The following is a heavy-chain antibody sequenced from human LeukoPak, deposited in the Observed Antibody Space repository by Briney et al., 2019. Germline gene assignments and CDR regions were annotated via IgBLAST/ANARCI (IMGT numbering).Heavy chain of an antibody. CDR1: GGTFSSYT. CDR3: ASPWLRVTTRAFDI. Sequence: GASVKVSCKASGGTFSSYTISWVRQAPGQGLEWMGRIIPILGIANYAQKFQGRVTITADKSTSTAYTELSSLRSEDTAVYYCASPWLRVTTRAFDIWGQGTMVTVSS. D-gene: IGHD4-11*01. J-gene: IGHJ3*02. V-gene: IGHV1-69*02. CDR2: IIPILGIA.